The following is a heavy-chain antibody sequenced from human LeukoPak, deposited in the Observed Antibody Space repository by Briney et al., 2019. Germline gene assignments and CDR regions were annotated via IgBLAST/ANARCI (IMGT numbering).Heavy chain of an antibody. Sequence: PGRSLRLSCAASGFTFSSYAMPWVRQAPGKGLEWVAVISYDGSNKYYADSVKGRFTISRDNSKNTLYLQMNSLRAEDTAVYYCVRGQVKSQERRAGGNWFDPWGQGTMVTVSS. V-gene: IGHV3-30*01. CDR1: GFTFSSYA. J-gene: IGHJ5*02. CDR2: ISYDGSNK. D-gene: IGHD1-1*01. CDR3: VRGQVKSQERRAGGNWFDP.